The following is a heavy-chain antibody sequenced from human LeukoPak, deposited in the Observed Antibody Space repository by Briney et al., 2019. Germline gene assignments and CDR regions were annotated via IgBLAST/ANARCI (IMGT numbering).Heavy chain of an antibody. CDR1: GYTFTSYG. CDR2: ISAYNGNT. CDR3: AGDPRIAVAGRPHHFDY. V-gene: IGHV1-18*01. J-gene: IGHJ4*02. Sequence: ASVKVSCKASGYTFTSYGISWVRRAPGQGLEWRGWISAYNGNTNYAQKLQGRVTMTTDTSTSTAYMELRSLRSDDTAVYYCAGDPRIAVAGRPHHFDYWGQGTLVTVSS. D-gene: IGHD6-19*01.